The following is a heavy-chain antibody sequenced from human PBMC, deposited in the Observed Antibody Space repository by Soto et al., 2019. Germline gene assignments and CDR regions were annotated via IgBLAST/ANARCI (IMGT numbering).Heavy chain of an antibody. V-gene: IGHV2-5*02. J-gene: IGHJ6*02. D-gene: IGHD2-21*02. CDR3: IHSRCGGDCLQSDAAHYFSGMDV. CDR2: IYWDDDK. CDR1: GFSLSTSGVG. Sequence: QITLKESGPTLVKPTQTLTLSCTFSGFSLSTSGVGVGWMRQPPGKALEWLALIYWDDDKRSSPSLRTRLTISKDPSKNQVVLTLTNTDPVDTATYYCIHSRCGGDCLQSDAAHYFSGMDVWGQGSTVT.